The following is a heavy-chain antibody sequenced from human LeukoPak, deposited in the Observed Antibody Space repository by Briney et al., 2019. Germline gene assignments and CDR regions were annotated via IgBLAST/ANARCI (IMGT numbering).Heavy chain of an antibody. J-gene: IGHJ4*02. CDR3: ARYFSHSSAWSEGGLDQ. D-gene: IGHD6-19*01. CDR1: GLTFSSYA. Sequence: GGSLRLSCAASGLTFSSYAMSWVRQAPGKGLVWDSAISGSGGSTYYADSVKGRFTISRDNSKNTLYLQMNSLRAEDTAVYYCARYFSHSSAWSEGGLDQWGQGTLVTVSS. V-gene: IGHV3-23*01. CDR2: ISGSGGST.